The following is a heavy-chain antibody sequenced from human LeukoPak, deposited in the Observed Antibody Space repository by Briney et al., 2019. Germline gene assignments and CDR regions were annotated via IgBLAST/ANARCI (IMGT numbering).Heavy chain of an antibody. D-gene: IGHD2/OR15-2a*01. J-gene: IGHJ4*02. V-gene: IGHV3-66*01. CDR2: TYSGGGT. Sequence: GGSLRLSCAASGFSVSSNYMSWVRQAPGKGLEWVSVTYSGGGTYYADSVEGRFTISRDNSKNTLYLQMNSLRAEDTAVYYCARDPGDPSTRSLDYWGQGTLVTVSS. CDR1: GFSVSSNY. CDR3: ARDPGDPSTRSLDY.